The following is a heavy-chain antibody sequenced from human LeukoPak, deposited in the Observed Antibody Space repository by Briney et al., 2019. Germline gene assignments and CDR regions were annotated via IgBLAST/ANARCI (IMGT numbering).Heavy chain of an antibody. Sequence: PSETLSLTCTVSGGSISSSSYYWGWIRQPPGKGLEWIGEIYHSGNTNYNPSLKTRVTISVDTSKNQFSLKLASVTAADTAVYYCVRTNWFDPWGQGTLVTVSS. J-gene: IGHJ5*02. CDR3: VRTNWFDP. V-gene: IGHV4-39*07. CDR1: GGSISSSSYY. CDR2: IYHSGNT.